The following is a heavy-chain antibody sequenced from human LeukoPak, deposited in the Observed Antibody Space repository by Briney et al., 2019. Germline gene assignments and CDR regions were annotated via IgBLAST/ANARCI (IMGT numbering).Heavy chain of an antibody. V-gene: IGHV3-74*01. CDR2: INSDGSST. D-gene: IGHD3-10*01. Sequence: GSLSLSCAASGFTFSSYWMHWVRQAPGKGLVWVSRINSDGSSTSYADSVKGRFTISRDNAKNTLYLQMNSLRAEDTAVYYCARDRGAALFDPWGQGTLVTVSS. CDR1: GFTFSSYW. CDR3: ARDRGAALFDP. J-gene: IGHJ5*02.